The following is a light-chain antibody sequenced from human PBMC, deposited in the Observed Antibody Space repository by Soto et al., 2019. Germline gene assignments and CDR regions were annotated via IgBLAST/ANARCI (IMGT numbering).Light chain of an antibody. J-gene: IGKJ1*01. V-gene: IGKV3-20*01. CDR2: GAS. Sequence: EIVLPQSPGTLPLSPGETATLSCTATHSLTSTDLAWYQQKHGQAPRLLVYGASRRATGISDRFSGAGSGADFTLTISALEPKDSAMSDCQYYYPSPGWTFGLGTRVEGK. CDR3: QYYYPSPGWT. CDR1: HSLTSTD.